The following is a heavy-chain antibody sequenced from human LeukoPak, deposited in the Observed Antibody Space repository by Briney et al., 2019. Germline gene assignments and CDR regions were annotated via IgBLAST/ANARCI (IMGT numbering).Heavy chain of an antibody. D-gene: IGHD3-9*01. Sequence: SETLSLTCTVSGGSISNSSFYWGWIRQPPGKGLEWIGSFYYSGSTYYNPSLKSRVTISVDTSKNQFSLRLSSVTASDTAVYFCARSLDIGHYYYYMDVWGEGTTVTVSS. CDR1: GGSISNSSFY. CDR2: FYYSGST. J-gene: IGHJ6*03. V-gene: IGHV4-39*01. CDR3: ARSLDIGHYYYYMDV.